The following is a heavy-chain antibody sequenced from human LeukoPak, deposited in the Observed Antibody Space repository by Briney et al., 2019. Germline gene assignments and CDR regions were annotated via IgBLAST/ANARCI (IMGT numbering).Heavy chain of an antibody. V-gene: IGHV3-33*03. J-gene: IGHJ4*02. Sequence: GTSLRLSCAASGFTFSNYGMHWVRQAPGKGLEWVAVIWHDGDTTFYADSVKGRFTISRDKSKNMLYLEMNSLRAEDTALYYCVKDSTARASNLPDYWGQGTLVTVSS. D-gene: IGHD1-1*01. CDR3: VKDSTARASNLPDY. CDR2: IWHDGDTT. CDR1: GFTFSNYG.